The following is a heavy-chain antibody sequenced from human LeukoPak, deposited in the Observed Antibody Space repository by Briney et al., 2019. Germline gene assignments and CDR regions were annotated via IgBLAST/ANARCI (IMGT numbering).Heavy chain of an antibody. D-gene: IGHD6-6*01. CDR2: IYPGDFDT. CDR1: GYSFTSYW. Sequence: GESLKISCKGSGYSFTSYWVGWVRQMPGKGLEWMGIIYPGDFDTRYSPSFQGQVTISADKSISTAYLQWNSLKASDTAMYYCAGASSSEFDYWGQGTLVTVSS. CDR3: AGASSSEFDY. J-gene: IGHJ4*02. V-gene: IGHV5-51*01.